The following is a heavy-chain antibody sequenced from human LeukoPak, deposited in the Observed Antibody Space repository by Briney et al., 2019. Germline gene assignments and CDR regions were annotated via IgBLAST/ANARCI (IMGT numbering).Heavy chain of an antibody. CDR1: GYTFTGYY. CDR3: AREGTYEGAFDI. V-gene: IGHV1-2*06. CDR2: INPNSGGT. J-gene: IGHJ3*02. D-gene: IGHD3-3*01. Sequence: GASVKVSCKASGYTFTGYYMHWVRHAPGQGLEWMGRINPNSGGTNYAQKFQGRVTMTRDTSISTAYMELSRLRSDDTAVYYCAREGTYEGAFDIWGQGTMVTVSS.